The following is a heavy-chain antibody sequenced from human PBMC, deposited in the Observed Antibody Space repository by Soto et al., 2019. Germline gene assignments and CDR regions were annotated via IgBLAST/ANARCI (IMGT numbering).Heavy chain of an antibody. CDR1: GGSFSGYY. Sequence: PSETLSLTCAVYGGSFSGYYWSWIRQPPGKGLEWIGEINHSGSTNYNPSLKSRVTISVDTSKNQFSLKLSSVTAADTAVYYCASGGYDYVWGSKTMGYYYYGMDVWGQGTTVTVSS. D-gene: IGHD3-16*01. CDR3: ASGGYDYVWGSKTMGYYYYGMDV. J-gene: IGHJ6*02. CDR2: INHSGST. V-gene: IGHV4-34*01.